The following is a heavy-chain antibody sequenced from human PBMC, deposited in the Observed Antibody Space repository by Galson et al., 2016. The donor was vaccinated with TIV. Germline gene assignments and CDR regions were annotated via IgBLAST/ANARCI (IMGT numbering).Heavy chain of an antibody. V-gene: IGHV4-59*01. Sequence: SETLSLTCSVSDGSITSYYWTWIRQPPGKGLEWIGNVYYSGSTDYNPSLKSRVTMSVDISKNQFSLKLSSVTAADTAVYYCARERRDYYYGMDVWGQGTTVIVSS. CDR1: DGSITSYY. CDR3: ARERRDYYYGMDV. CDR2: VYYSGST. J-gene: IGHJ6*02.